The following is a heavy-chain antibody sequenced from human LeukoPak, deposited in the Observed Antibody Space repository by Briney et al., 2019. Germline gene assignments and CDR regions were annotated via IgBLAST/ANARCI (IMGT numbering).Heavy chain of an antibody. CDR1: TFTSSSYA. CDR3: AREKVLAVAGRNYYYGMDV. Sequence: GGSLRLSCAASTFTSSSYAMSWVRQAPGKGLEWVSAITTTGRSTYYADSVQGRFTVSREDARDSLYLQMNSLRGGDTGVYYCAREKVLAVAGRNYYYGMDVWGQGTTVTVSS. D-gene: IGHD6-19*01. J-gene: IGHJ6*02. CDR2: ITTTGRST. V-gene: IGHV3-23*01.